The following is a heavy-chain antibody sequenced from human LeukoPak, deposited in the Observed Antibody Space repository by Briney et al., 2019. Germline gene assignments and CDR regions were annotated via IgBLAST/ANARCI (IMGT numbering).Heavy chain of an antibody. D-gene: IGHD6-13*01. V-gene: IGHV3-48*01. CDR1: GFTFSSYS. Sequence: GGSLRLSCAASGFTFSSYSMNWVRQAPGKGLEWASYISSSSSSTIYYADSVKGRFTISRDNAKNSLYLQMNSLRAEDTAVYYCARDLIAAAGSTDAFDIWGQGTMVTVSS. CDR2: ISSSSSSTI. J-gene: IGHJ3*02. CDR3: ARDLIAAAGSTDAFDI.